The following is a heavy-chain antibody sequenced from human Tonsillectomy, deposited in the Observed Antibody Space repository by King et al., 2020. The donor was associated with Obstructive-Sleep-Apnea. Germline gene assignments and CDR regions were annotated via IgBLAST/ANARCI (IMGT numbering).Heavy chain of an antibody. J-gene: IGHJ4*02. V-gene: IGHV1-3*01. D-gene: IGHD2-15*01. CDR1: GYTFTSYA. Sequence: QLVQSGAEVKKTGASVKGSCKAPGYTFTSYAMHTVRQAPEQRLEWIGWFNAGNGKTKYSQTFQGRVTLTRDTSARTAYMELSSLGSEDTAVYYCARAIYCSGGSCFHFDYWGQGTLVTVSS. CDR3: ARAIYCSGGSCFHFDY. CDR2: FNAGNGKT.